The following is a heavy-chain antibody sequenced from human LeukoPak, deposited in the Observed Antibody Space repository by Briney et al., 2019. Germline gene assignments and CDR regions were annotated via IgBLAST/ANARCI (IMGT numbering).Heavy chain of an antibody. Sequence: GGSLRLSCAASGFTFSSYSMNWARQAPGKGLEWVSFISSSSSYIYYADSVKGRFTISKDNAKNSLYLQMNSLRAEDTAVYYCARDRTMTTVTTLSDYWGQGTLVTVSS. CDR2: ISSSSSYI. CDR3: ARDRTMTTVTTLSDY. V-gene: IGHV3-21*01. D-gene: IGHD4-17*01. CDR1: GFTFSSYS. J-gene: IGHJ4*02.